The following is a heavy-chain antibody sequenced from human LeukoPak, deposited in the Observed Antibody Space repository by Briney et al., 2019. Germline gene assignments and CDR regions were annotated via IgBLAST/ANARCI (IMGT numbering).Heavy chain of an antibody. CDR2: IYNDGRT. Sequence: GGSLRLSCAASGFTVNNKYMTWVRQAPGKGLEWVSLIYNDGRTYYADSVKGRCTISRDNLKNVLYLQMNSLKVEDTALYYCGRGIFLSGYLDAFGIWGQGTVVTVSS. CDR1: GFTVNNKY. CDR3: GRGIFLSGYLDAFGI. V-gene: IGHV3-53*01. J-gene: IGHJ3*02. D-gene: IGHD3-22*01.